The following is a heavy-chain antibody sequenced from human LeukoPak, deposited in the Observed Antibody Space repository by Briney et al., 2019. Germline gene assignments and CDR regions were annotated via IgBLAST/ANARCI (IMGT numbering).Heavy chain of an antibody. CDR1: GFTFSSYA. CDR2: ISYDGSNK. CDR3: AREPYSYAFDH. J-gene: IGHJ4*02. Sequence: GRSLRLSCAASGFTFSSYAMHWVRQAPGKGLEWVAVISYDGSNKYYADSVKGRFTISRDNSKNTLYLQMNSLRAEDTAVYYCAREPYSYAFDHWGQGTLVTV. D-gene: IGHD5-18*01. V-gene: IGHV3-30*04.